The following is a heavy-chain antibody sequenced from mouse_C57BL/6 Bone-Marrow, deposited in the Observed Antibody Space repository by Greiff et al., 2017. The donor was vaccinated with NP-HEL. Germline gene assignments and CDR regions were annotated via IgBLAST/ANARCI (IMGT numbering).Heavy chain of an antibody. CDR3: ARYNYGSSYGWYFDV. J-gene: IGHJ1*03. D-gene: IGHD1-1*01. V-gene: IGHV7-3*01. Sequence: EVQLVESGGGLVQPGGSLSLSCAASGFTFTDYYMSWVRQPPGKALEWLGFIRNKANGYTTEYSASVKGRFTISRDNSQSILYLQMNALRAEDSATYYCARYNYGSSYGWYFDVWGTGTTVTVSS. CDR1: GFTFTDYY. CDR2: IRNKANGYTT.